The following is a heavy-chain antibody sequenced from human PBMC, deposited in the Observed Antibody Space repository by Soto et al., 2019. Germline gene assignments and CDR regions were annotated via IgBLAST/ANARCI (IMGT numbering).Heavy chain of an antibody. CDR1: GFTFSSYG. V-gene: IGHV3-30*18. Sequence: GGSLRLSCSASGFTFSSYGMHWVGQAPGKGLEWVAVVSYDGSNKYYAASVKGRFTISRENSKNTLYLQMNSLRAEDTAVYYCAKDVVVGATTGLGDYYYYYGMDVWGQGTTVTVSS. D-gene: IGHD1-26*01. CDR2: VSYDGSNK. J-gene: IGHJ6*02. CDR3: AKDVVVGATTGLGDYYYYYGMDV.